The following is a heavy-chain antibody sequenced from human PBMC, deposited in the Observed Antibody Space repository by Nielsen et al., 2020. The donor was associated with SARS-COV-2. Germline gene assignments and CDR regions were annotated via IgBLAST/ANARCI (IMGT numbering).Heavy chain of an antibody. CDR3: ARALGGGYYYGMDV. J-gene: IGHJ6*02. Sequence: GGSLRLSCAASGFTFSSYAMHWVRQAPGKGLEWVAVISYDGSNKYYADSVKGRFTISRDNSKNTLYLQMNSLRAEDTAVYYCARALGGGYYYGMDVWGRGTTVTVSS. CDR2: ISYDGSNK. D-gene: IGHD3-16*01. V-gene: IGHV3-30-3*01. CDR1: GFTFSSYA.